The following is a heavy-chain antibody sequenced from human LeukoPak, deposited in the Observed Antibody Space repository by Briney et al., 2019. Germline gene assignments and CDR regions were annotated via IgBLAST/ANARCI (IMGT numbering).Heavy chain of an antibody. V-gene: IGHV4-34*01. CDR2: INHSGST. J-gene: IGHJ4*02. CDR1: GGSFNGYY. CDR3: ARVRDDCSGSYRDY. Sequence: PSETLSLTCAVYGGSFNGYYWSWIRQPPGKGLEWIGEINHSGSTNYNPSLKSRVTISVDTSKNQFSLKLSSVAAADTAVYYCARVRDDCSGSYRDYWGQGTLVTVSS. D-gene: IGHD3-10*02.